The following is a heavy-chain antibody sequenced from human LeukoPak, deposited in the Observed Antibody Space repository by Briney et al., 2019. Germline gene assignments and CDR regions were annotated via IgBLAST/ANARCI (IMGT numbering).Heavy chain of an antibody. Sequence: ASVKVSCKASGYTFTGYYMHWVRQAPGQGLEWTGWINPNSGGTNYAQKFQGRVTMTRDTSISTAYMELSRLRSDDTAVYYCAREGIAVAGFDYWSQGTLVTVSS. V-gene: IGHV1-2*02. CDR2: INPNSGGT. D-gene: IGHD6-19*01. J-gene: IGHJ4*02. CDR1: GYTFTGYY. CDR3: AREGIAVAGFDY.